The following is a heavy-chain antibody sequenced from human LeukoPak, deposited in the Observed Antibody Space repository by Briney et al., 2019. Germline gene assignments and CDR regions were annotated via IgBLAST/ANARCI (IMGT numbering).Heavy chain of an antibody. CDR3: AKDRSSSFDY. V-gene: IGHV3-30-3*01. J-gene: IGHJ4*02. Sequence: GGSLRLSCAASGFTFSSYAMHWVRQAPGKGLEWVAVISYDGSNKYYADSVKGRFTISRDNSKNTLYLQMNSLRAEDTAVYYCAKDRSSSFDYWGQGTLVTVSS. CDR2: ISYDGSNK. D-gene: IGHD6-6*01. CDR1: GFTFSSYA.